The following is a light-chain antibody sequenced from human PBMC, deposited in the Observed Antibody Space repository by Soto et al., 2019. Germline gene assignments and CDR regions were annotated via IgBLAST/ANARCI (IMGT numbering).Light chain of an antibody. V-gene: IGKV3-15*01. CDR2: GAS. Sequence: EKVLTQSPATLSVSPGERATLSCRASQSVSSNIAWYQQKPGQAPRFLIFGASTRATGIPARFSGSGSGTEFALPISNVQSEDFGVYYCQQYNDWPPLTFGGGTKVEIK. J-gene: IGKJ4*01. CDR3: QQYNDWPPLT. CDR1: QSVSSN.